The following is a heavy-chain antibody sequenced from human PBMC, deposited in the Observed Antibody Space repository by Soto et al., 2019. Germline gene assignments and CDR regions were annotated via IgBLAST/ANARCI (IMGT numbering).Heavy chain of an antibody. V-gene: IGHV3-9*01. CDR1: GLSFDDYG. Sequence: EVQLVEPGGGSVQPGRSLRLSCAASGLSFDDYGMHWVRQGPGKGLEWVSGISWNSGDIYYADSVKGRFTISRDNAKRSLYLQMNSLRTEDTALYYCAKDNDLDRDGPFDYWGQGILVTVSS. D-gene: IGHD2-2*03. CDR2: ISWNSGDI. J-gene: IGHJ4*02. CDR3: AKDNDLDRDGPFDY.